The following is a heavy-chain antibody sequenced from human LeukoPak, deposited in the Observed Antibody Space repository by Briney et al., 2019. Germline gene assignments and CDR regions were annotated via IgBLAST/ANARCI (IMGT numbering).Heavy chain of an antibody. J-gene: IGHJ6*02. V-gene: IGHV3-43*02. CDR1: GFIFDDYA. D-gene: IGHD5-18*01. CDR2: ISGDGFGT. CDR3: AKDWGYSFGYSSGLDV. Sequence: AGSLRLSCAASGFIFDDYAMHWVRQAPGKGLEWVSLISGDGFGTHYADSVKGRFTVSRDNRKNSLYLQMNSLTTEDTALYFCAKDWGYSFGYSSGLDVWGQGTTVTVSS.